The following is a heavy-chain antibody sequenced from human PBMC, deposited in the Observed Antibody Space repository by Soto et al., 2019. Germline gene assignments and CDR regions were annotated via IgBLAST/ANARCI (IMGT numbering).Heavy chain of an antibody. J-gene: IGHJ4*02. CDR1: GFTFSSYG. CDR2: ISYDGSNK. D-gene: IGHD3-22*01. CDR3: AKEEAWSVHYYDSSGYLDY. Sequence: GGSLRLSCAASGFTFSSYGMHWVRQAPGKGLEWVAVISYDGSNKYYADSVKGRFTISRDNSKNTLYLQMNSLRAEDTAVYYCAKEEAWSVHYYDSSGYLDYWGQGTLVTVSS. V-gene: IGHV3-30*18.